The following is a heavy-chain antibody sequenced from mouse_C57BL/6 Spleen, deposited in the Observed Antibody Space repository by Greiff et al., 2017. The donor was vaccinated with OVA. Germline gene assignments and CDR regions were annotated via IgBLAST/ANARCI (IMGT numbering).Heavy chain of an antibody. J-gene: IGHJ3*01. CDR3: ARGYYGNSFAY. V-gene: IGHV1-59*01. CDR1: GYTFTSYW. Sequence: VQLQQPGAELVRPGTSVKLSCKASGYTFTSYWMHWVKQRPGQGLEWIGVIDPSDSYTNYNQKFKGKATLTVDTSSSTAYMQLSSLTSEDSAVYYCARGYYGNSFAYWGQGTLVTVSA. D-gene: IGHD2-1*01. CDR2: IDPSDSYT.